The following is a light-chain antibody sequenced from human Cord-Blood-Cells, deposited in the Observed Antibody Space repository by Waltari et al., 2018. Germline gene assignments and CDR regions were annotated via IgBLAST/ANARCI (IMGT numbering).Light chain of an antibody. Sequence: QSALTQPASVSGSPGQSITCSCTGTSSDVGSYNFVSWYQHRPGKAPKPMIYEGSKRPSGVSNRFSGSKSGNTASLTISGLQAEDEADYYCCSYAGSSTWVFGGGTKLTVL. CDR1: SSDVGSYNF. J-gene: IGLJ3*02. CDR2: EGS. V-gene: IGLV2-23*01. CDR3: CSYAGSSTWV.